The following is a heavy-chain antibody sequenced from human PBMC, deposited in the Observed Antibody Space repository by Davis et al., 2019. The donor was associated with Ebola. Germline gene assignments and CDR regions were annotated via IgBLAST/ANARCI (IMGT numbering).Heavy chain of an antibody. J-gene: IGHJ5*01. CDR2: VTASGGHT. CDR3: ARGFTVPGTAWFDS. V-gene: IGHV3-23*01. CDR1: GFTFTHYA. Sequence: GESLKISCATSGFTFTHYAMTWYRQAPGQGLQWVASVTASGGHTFYADSVKGRFTISRDNSKNTLYLQMNSLRAEDTAFYHCARGFTVPGTAWFDSWGQGTLVTVSS. D-gene: IGHD6-19*01.